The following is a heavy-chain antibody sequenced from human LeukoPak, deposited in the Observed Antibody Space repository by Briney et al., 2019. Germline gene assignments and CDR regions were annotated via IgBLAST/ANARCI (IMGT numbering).Heavy chain of an antibody. J-gene: IGHJ1*01. V-gene: IGHV1-46*01. Sequence: ASVKVSCKASGDTFIMYQMHWVRQAPGQGLEWMGIINPRSGSTSYAQKFQGRVTMTRDTSTRAFYMELNSLRSEDTAVYYCARDVEYSSTWGLQPWGQGTLVTVSS. D-gene: IGHD6-13*01. CDR2: INPRSGST. CDR3: ARDVEYSSTWGLQP. CDR1: GDTFIMYQ.